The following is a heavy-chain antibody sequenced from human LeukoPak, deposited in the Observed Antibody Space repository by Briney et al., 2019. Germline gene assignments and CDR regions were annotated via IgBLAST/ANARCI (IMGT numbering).Heavy chain of an antibody. V-gene: IGHV4-59*12. CDR3: ARDPQEFRSDWFDP. Sequence: KPSETLSLTCTVSGASISDFYWSWIRQSPEKGLEWLGYIFHTGSTNYNPSVKSRVTISMDTSKNQFSLRLNSMTAADTAVYYCARDPQEFRSDWFDPWGQGTLVTVSS. CDR2: IFHTGST. CDR1: GASISDFY. J-gene: IGHJ5*02. D-gene: IGHD3-10*01.